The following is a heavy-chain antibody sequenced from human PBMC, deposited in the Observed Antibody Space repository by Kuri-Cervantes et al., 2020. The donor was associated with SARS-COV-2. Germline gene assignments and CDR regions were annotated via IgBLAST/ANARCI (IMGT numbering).Heavy chain of an antibody. Sequence: GGSLRLSCAASGFTFSSYWMHWVRQAPGMGLVWVSRINNDGSSTSYADFVKGRVTISRDSAKNTAYLQIHSLRADDTAVYYCARHDSLKSWGQGTLVTVSS. CDR1: GFTFSSYW. CDR3: ARHDSLKS. V-gene: IGHV3-74*01. J-gene: IGHJ5*02. CDR2: INNDGSST. D-gene: IGHD3-3*01.